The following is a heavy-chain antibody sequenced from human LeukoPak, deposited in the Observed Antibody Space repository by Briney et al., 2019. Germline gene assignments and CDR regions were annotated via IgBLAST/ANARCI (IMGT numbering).Heavy chain of an antibody. CDR2: IYYSGST. Sequence: PSETLSLTCTVSSGSISTYYGSWIRQSPGKGLEWIGYIYYSGSTYYNPSLKSRVTISIDTSKKQFSLRLNSMTAADTAVYYCARWLSGAVNFDVWGPGTLVTVSS. CDR3: ARWLSGAVNFDV. CDR1: SGSISTYY. J-gene: IGHJ4*02. V-gene: IGHV4-59*01. D-gene: IGHD3-22*01.